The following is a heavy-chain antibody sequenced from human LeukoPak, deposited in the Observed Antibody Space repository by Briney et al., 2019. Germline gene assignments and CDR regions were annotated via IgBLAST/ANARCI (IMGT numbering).Heavy chain of an antibody. V-gene: IGHV3-48*03. CDR3: ARGGYYDSSGYYYVGYFHH. D-gene: IGHD3-22*01. CDR2: ISFSGSTI. CDR1: EFTSTSYE. Sequence: GGSLRLSCAASEFTSTSYELNWVRQAPGKGLEWVSYISFSGSTIYYADSVKGRFTISRDNAKNSLYVQMNSLRAEDTAVYYCARGGYYDSSGYYYVGYFHHWGQGTLVTVSS. J-gene: IGHJ1*01.